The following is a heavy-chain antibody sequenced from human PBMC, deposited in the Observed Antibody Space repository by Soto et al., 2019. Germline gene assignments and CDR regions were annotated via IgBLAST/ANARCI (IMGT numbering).Heavy chain of an antibody. J-gene: IGHJ5*02. D-gene: IGHD6-19*01. CDR2: ISYDGSNK. CDR3: AKDRGWYRLYNWFDP. Sequence: GSLRLSCAASGFTFSSYGMHWVRQAPGKGLEWVAVISYDGSNKYYADSVKGRFTISRDNSKNTLYLQMNSLRAEDTAVYYCAKDRGWYRLYNWFDPWGQGT. CDR1: GFTFSSYG. V-gene: IGHV3-30*18.